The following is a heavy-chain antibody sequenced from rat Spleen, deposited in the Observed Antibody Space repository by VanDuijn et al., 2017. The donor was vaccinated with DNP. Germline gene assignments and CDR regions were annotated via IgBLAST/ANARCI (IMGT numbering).Heavy chain of an antibody. V-gene: IGHV2S8*01. J-gene: IGHJ2*01. CDR2: ISSGGNT. CDR1: GFSLSSYG. CDR3: THFDY. Sequence: QVQLKESGPGLVQPSQTLSLTCTVSGFSLSSYGVSWVRQPPGKGLEWISAISSGGNTYFNSALKSRLSISRDTSKSQVILKMNSLQTEDTASYICTHFDYWGQGVMVTVSS.